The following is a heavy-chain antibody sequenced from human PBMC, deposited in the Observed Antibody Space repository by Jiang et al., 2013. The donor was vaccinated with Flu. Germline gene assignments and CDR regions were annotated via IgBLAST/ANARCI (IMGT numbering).Heavy chain of an antibody. D-gene: IGHD3-22*01. CDR2: NSGGT. Sequence: NSGGTNYAQKFQGWVTMTRDTSISTAYMELSRLRSDDTAVYYCARDGSFYYDSSGHPGAFDYWGQGTLVTVSS. V-gene: IGHV1-2*04. CDR3: ARDGSFYYDSSGHPGAFDY. J-gene: IGHJ4*02.